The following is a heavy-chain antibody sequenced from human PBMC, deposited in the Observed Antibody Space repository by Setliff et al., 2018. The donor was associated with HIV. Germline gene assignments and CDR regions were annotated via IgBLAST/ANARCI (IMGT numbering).Heavy chain of an antibody. V-gene: IGHV4-59*08. J-gene: IGHJ4*02. CDR2: IYYNGNT. Sequence: SETLSLTCTVSGGSISSYYRGWIRQAPGKGLEWIGNIYYNGNTNYKPSLERRLTISVDTSKNQFSLSLSSVTATDTALYFCAAAEGQGPWYFFDNWGQGTQVTVSS. CDR1: GGSISSYY. CDR3: AAAEGQGPWYFFDN. D-gene: IGHD6-13*01.